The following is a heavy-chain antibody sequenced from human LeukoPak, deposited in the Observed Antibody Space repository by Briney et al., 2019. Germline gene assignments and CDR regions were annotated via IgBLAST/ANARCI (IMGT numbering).Heavy chain of an antibody. V-gene: IGHV4-61*01. CDR3: ARTQAWVGGTTGARGFDY. J-gene: IGHJ4*02. Sequence: ASETLSLTCTVSGDSVSSGSYNWSWIRQPPGQGLEWVGYIYYSGGTNYDPALKSRVTISVDRSKNQFSLMLSSVTAADTAVYYCARTQAWVGGTTGARGFDYWGQGTLVTVSS. D-gene: IGHD1-26*01. CDR2: IYYSGGT. CDR1: GDSVSSGSYN.